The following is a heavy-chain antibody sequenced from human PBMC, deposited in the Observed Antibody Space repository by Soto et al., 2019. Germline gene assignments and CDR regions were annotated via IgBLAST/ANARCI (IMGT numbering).Heavy chain of an antibody. D-gene: IGHD4-4*01. CDR2: IYHSGST. Sequence: NPSETLSLTCAVSGGSISSGGYSWSWIRQPPGKGLEWIGYIYHSGSTYYNPSLKSRITISIDRSKNQLSLKLSSVTAADTAVYYCARGMTTVTPLDYWGQETLVTVSS. J-gene: IGHJ4*02. V-gene: IGHV4-30-2*01. CDR3: ARGMTTVTPLDY. CDR1: GGSISSGGYS.